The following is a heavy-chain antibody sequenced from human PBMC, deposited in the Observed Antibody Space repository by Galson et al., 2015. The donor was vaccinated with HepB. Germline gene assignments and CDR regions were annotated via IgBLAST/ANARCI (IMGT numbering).Heavy chain of an antibody. CDR3: ARDPPYYSRSIWYFKYYFDY. CDR2: ISYDGSNT. Sequence: LRLSCAASEFAFSDYAMHWVRQAPGKGLQWMAVISYDGSNTYYADSVKGRFTISRDNSKNMLYLQMNSLRAEDTAVYYCARDPPYYSRSIWYFKYYFDYWGQGTLVTVSS. CDR1: EFAFSDYA. J-gene: IGHJ4*02. V-gene: IGHV3-30*04. D-gene: IGHD6-13*01.